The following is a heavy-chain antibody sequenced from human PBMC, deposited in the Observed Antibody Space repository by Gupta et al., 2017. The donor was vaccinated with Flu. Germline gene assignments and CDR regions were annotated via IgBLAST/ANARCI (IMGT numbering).Heavy chain of an antibody. CDR3: TRDGYSGYDDFYYFDY. D-gene: IGHD5-12*01. CDR1: GFTFGDYA. CDR2: IRSKAYGGTT. V-gene: IGHV3-49*04. J-gene: IGHJ4*02. Sequence: EVQLVESGGGLVQPGRSLRLSCTASGFTFGDYAMSWVRQAPGKGLEWVGFIRSKAYGGTTEYAASVKGRFTISRDDSKSIAYLQMNSLKTEDTAVYYCTRDGYSGYDDFYYFDYWGQGTLVTVSS.